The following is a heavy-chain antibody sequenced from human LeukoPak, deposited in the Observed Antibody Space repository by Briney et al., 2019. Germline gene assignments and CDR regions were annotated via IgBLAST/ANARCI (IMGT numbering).Heavy chain of an antibody. CDR1: GFTFSCYG. CDR2: ISSSSSTI. V-gene: IGHV3-48*02. Sequence: GGSLRLSCAASGFTFSCYGMNWVRQAPGKGLEWVSYISSSSSTIYYADSVKGRFTISRDSAKNSLYLQMNSLRDEDTAVYYCARDYGDYGEYFDCWGQGTLVTVSS. D-gene: IGHD4-17*01. CDR3: ARDYGDYGEYFDC. J-gene: IGHJ4*02.